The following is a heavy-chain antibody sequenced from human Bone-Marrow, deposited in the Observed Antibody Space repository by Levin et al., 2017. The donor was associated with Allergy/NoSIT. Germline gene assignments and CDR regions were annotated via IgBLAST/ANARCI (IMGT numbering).Heavy chain of an antibody. CDR2: IYGSGST. V-gene: IGHV4-4*07. Sequence: PSETLSLTCTVSGGSITSYFWSWIRQPAGEGLEWIGRIYGSGSTKYNPSLKSRLTVSADTSKNQFSLELRPVTAADTAVYYCARGLGLYHAFDIWGHGTMVTVSS. D-gene: IGHD2-15*01. J-gene: IGHJ3*02. CDR3: ARGLGLYHAFDI. CDR1: GGSITSYF.